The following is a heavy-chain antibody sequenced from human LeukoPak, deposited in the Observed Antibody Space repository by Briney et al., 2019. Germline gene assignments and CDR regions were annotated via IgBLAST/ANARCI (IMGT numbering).Heavy chain of an antibody. V-gene: IGHV4-34*01. J-gene: IGHJ4*02. CDR3: ARPYGSGSYFDY. D-gene: IGHD3-10*01. CDR2: INHSGST. CDR1: GGSFSGYY. Sequence: SETLSLTCAVYGGSFSGYYWSWIRQPPGKGLEWIGEINHSGSTNYNPSLKSRVTISVDTSKNQFSLKLSSVTAADTAVYYCARPYGSGSYFDYWGQGTLVTASS.